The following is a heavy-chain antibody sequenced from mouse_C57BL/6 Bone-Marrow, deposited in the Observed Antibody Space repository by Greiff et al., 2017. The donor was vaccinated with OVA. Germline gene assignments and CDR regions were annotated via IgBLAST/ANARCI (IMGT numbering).Heavy chain of an antibody. J-gene: IGHJ3*01. CDR2: IDPSDSYT. CDR3: ARIFWFAY. CDR1: GYTFTSYW. Sequence: QVQLQQPGAELVKPGASVKLSCKASGYTFTSYWMQWVKQRPGQGLEWIGEIDPSDSYTNYNQKFKGKATLTVDTSSSTAYMELRSLTSEDSAVYFCARIFWFAYWGQGTLVTVSA. V-gene: IGHV1-50*01.